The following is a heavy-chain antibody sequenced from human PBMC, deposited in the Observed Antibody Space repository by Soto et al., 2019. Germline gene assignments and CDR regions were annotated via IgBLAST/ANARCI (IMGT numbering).Heavy chain of an antibody. CDR1: GFTFSSYA. J-gene: IGHJ3*02. V-gene: IGHV3-30-3*01. CDR3: ARGVLRTDAFDI. CDR2: ISYDGSNK. D-gene: IGHD4-17*01. Sequence: GGSLRLSCAASGFTFSSYAMHWVRQAPGKGLEWVAVISYDGSNKYYADSVKGRFTISRDNSKNTLYLQMNSLRAEDTAVYYCARGVLRTDAFDIWGQGTMVTVSS.